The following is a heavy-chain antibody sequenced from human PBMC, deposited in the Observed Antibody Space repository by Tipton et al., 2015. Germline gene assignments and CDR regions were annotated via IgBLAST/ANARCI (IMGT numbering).Heavy chain of an antibody. Sequence: TLSLTCNVFGGSISGSDYYWGWIRQPPGKGLEWIGNMFYSGSAYYNPALNSRVTISVDTSENQFSLRLSSVTAADTAVYYCASLLLYGDYVHGLGYWGRGTLVTVSS. J-gene: IGHJ4*02. V-gene: IGHV4-39*01. D-gene: IGHD4-17*01. CDR3: ASLLLYGDYVHGLGY. CDR2: MFYSGSA. CDR1: GGSISGSDYY.